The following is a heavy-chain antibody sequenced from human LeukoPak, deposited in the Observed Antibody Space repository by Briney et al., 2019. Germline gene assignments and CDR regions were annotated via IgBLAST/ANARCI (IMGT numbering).Heavy chain of an antibody. D-gene: IGHD5-12*01. V-gene: IGHV3-48*03. CDR2: ISSSGTTT. Sequence: SGGSLRLSCVGSGFTFSSYEFNWVRQAPGKGLEWVSYISSSGTTTYYAHSVKGRFTISRDNAKNPLYLQMNSLRAEDTAVYYCTRLAVATPGVDPWGQGTLVIVSS. CDR1: GFTFSSYE. J-gene: IGHJ5*02. CDR3: TRLAVATPGVDP.